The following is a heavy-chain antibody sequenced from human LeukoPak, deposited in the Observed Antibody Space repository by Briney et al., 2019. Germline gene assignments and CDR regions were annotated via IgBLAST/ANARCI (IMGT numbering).Heavy chain of an antibody. CDR1: GGSFSGYY. J-gene: IGHJ4*02. D-gene: IGHD3-10*01. CDR3: ARGTGIYYGSGSYYNSRYFDY. CDR2: INHSGST. Sequence: SETLSLTCAVYGGSFSGYYWSWIRQPPGKGLEWIGEINHSGSTNYNPSLKSRVTISVDTSKNQFSLKLSSVTAADTAVYYCARGTGIYYGSGSYYNSRYFDYWGQGTLVTVSS. V-gene: IGHV4-34*01.